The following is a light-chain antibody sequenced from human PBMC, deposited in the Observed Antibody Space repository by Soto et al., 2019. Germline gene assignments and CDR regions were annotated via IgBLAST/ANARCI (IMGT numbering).Light chain of an antibody. V-gene: IGKV1-5*03. CDR2: KAS. Sequence: DIQMTQSPSTLSASVGDTVTMTCRASQSINTWLAWYQQKPGKAPKLLIYKASSLQGGVPSRFSGIGSGTGFTPPISSLQPDDCATYYCQQYNFCSRSFGQGTKVDIK. J-gene: IGKJ1*01. CDR1: QSINTW. CDR3: QQYNFCSRS.